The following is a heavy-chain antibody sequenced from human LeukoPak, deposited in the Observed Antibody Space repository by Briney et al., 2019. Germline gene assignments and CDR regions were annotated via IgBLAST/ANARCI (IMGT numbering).Heavy chain of an antibody. J-gene: IGHJ4*02. D-gene: IGHD3-22*01. CDR2: ISGSGGST. V-gene: IGHV3-23*01. CDR1: GFTFSSYA. Sequence: GGSLRLSCAASGFTFSSYAMSWVRQAPGKGLEWVSAISGSGGSTYYADSVKGRFTISRDNSKNTLYLQMNSLRAEDTAVYYCAKDGTYDSSGYYSDYWGQGTLVTVSS. CDR3: AKDGTYDSSGYYSDY.